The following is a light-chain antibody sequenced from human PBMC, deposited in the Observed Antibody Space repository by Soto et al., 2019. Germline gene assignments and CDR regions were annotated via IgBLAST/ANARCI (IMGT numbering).Light chain of an antibody. J-gene: IGKJ5*01. CDR1: QDISKW. Sequence: DIQMAQSPSALSASVGDRVTITCRSSQDISKWLVWYQQKPGKAPKLLIYAASSLQSGVPSRFSGSGSGTDFTLTISSLQPEDCAIYFCQQANSFPITLGQGTRLEIK. CDR3: QQANSFPIT. CDR2: AAS. V-gene: IGKV1-12*01.